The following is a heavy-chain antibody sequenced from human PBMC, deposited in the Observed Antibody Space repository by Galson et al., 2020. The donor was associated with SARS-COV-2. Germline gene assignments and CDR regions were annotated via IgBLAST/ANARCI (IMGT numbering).Heavy chain of an antibody. CDR1: GYNFRNYW. J-gene: IGHJ3*02. CDR2: IFPADSDT. V-gene: IGHV5-51*01. Sequence: HGESLKISCKASGYNFRNYWIGWVRQMPGKGLEWMGIIFPADSDTKYRPSFQGQVTISADESTSTAYLQWSSLKVSDSAMYFCAKILGSASWRRGVLDIWGQGTTVTVFS. CDR3: AKILGSASWRRGVLDI. D-gene: IGHD2-15*01.